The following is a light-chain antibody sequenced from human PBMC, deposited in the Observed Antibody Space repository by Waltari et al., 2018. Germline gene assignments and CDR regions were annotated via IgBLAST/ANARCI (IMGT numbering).Light chain of an antibody. CDR2: DTS. Sequence: EIVLTQSPATLSLSPGERATLSCRASQSVNWYLAWYQQRPGQAPRLPIYDTSNRTTGIPARFSGSGSETDFTLTSSSLEPDDSAVYYCQQRRNWPLTFGGGTKVEIK. J-gene: IGKJ4*01. CDR3: QQRRNWPLT. CDR1: QSVNWY. V-gene: IGKV3-11*01.